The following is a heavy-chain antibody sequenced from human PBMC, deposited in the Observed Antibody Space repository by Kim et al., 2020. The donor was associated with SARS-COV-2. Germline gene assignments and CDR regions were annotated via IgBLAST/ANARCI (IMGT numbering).Heavy chain of an antibody. CDR1: GFTFSSHI. CDR2: ISYDGSNK. J-gene: IGHJ6*02. CDR3: ARDSGGTYYSYYYGLDV. Sequence: GGSVRLSCAASGFTFSSHILHWVRQAPGKGLEWVAFISYDGSNKYYADSVKGRFTISRDNSKNTLYLQMNSLRAEDTAVYYCARDSGGTYYSYYYGLDVWGQGTTVTVSS. D-gene: IGHD1-26*01. V-gene: IGHV3-30*04.